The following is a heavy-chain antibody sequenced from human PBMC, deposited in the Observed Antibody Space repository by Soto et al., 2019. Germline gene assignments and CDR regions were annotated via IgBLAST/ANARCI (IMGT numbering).Heavy chain of an antibody. V-gene: IGHV4-61*01. CDR2: IYYSGST. Sequence: SETLSLTCTVPGGSVSSGSYYWSWIRQPPGKGLEWIGYIYYSGSTNYNPSLKSRVTISVDTSKNQFSLKLSSVTAADTAVHYCASLYSYGTPPFVDYWGQGTLVTVSS. CDR3: ASLYSYGTPPFVDY. CDR1: GGSVSSGSYY. D-gene: IGHD5-18*01. J-gene: IGHJ4*02.